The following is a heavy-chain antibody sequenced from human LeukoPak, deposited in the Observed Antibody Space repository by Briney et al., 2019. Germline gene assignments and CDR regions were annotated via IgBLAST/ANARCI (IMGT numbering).Heavy chain of an antibody. CDR1: GGSFSGYY. V-gene: IGHV4-34*11. D-gene: IGHD3-22*01. Sequence: PSETLSLTCAVYGGSFSGYYWSWIRQPPGKGLEWIGYIHSSGTTEYNPSLESRITTSVDTSKNQVSLKLSSVTVADTAFYYCTREGYGSSGYYLDYWGQGTLVTVSS. J-gene: IGHJ4*02. CDR3: TREGYGSSGYYLDY. CDR2: IHSSGTT.